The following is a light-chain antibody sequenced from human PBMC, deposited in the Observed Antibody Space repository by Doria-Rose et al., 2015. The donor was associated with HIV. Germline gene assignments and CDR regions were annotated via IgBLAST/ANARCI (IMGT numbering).Light chain of an antibody. V-gene: IGKV3-20*01. Sequence: EIVLTQSPGTLSLSPGERATISCRASQSFSSTYLAWYQQKPGQAPSLLIYDGSTRATGIPDRFSASGSGTDFTLTTNRLEPEDFALYYCHQYGTSWTFGQGTKVEI. J-gene: IGKJ1*01. CDR1: QSFSSTY. CDR3: HQYGTSWT. CDR2: DGS.